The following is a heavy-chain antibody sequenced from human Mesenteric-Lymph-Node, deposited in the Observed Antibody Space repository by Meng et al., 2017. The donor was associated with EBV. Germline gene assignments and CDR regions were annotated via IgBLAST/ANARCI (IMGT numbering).Heavy chain of an antibody. Sequence: QVQLQDSAPGLVKPSGSLSLTCVVSGGSISSNNGWTWVRQSPGKGLEWSGEIYHSGSTNYNPSLKSRVTTSVDKSKNQFSLKLSSVTAADTAVYYCARVVWFGERYNWFDPWGQGLLVTVSS. D-gene: IGHD3-10*01. CDR3: ARVVWFGERYNWFDP. CDR2: IYHSGST. V-gene: IGHV4-4*02. CDR1: GGSISSNNG. J-gene: IGHJ5*02.